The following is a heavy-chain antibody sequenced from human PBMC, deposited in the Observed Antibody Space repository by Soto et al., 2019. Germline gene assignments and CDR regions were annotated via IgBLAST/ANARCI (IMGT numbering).Heavy chain of an antibody. Sequence: QVQLQESGPRLVKPSETPSLTCTVSGGSISSYYWRWIRQPPGKGLEWLGYIIYGRNTNYNPSLTCQVTFSVDPSTSQYSLRVTCVTAADTSVYFCATAKTCYCVGDCLYSDYWGQGTLLTVSS. CDR2: IIYGRNT. V-gene: IGHV4-59*01. D-gene: IGHD2-21*02. CDR3: ATAKTCYCVGDCLYSDY. J-gene: IGHJ4*02. CDR1: GGSISSYY.